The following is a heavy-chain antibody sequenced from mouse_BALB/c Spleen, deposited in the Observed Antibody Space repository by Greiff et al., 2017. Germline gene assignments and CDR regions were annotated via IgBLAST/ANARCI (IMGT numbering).Heavy chain of an antibody. CDR1: GFTFSSFG. Sequence: EVHLVESGGGLVQPGGSRKLSCAASGFTFSSFGMHWVRQAPEKGLEWVAYISSGSSTIYYADTVKGRFTISRDNPKNTLFLQMTSLRSEDTAMYYCARYRYDRGALFDYWGQGTTLTVSS. J-gene: IGHJ2*01. D-gene: IGHD2-14*01. CDR3: ARYRYDRGALFDY. V-gene: IGHV5-17*02. CDR2: ISSGSSTI.